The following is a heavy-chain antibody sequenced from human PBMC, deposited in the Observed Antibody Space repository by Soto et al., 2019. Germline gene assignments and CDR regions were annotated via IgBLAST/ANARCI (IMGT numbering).Heavy chain of an antibody. CDR1: GFTFSSYA. V-gene: IGHV3-23*01. J-gene: IGHJ6*02. Sequence: EVQLLESGGGLVQPGGSLRLSCAASGFTFSSYAMSWVRQAPGKGLEWVSAISGSGGSTYYADSVKGRFTISRDNSKNTLHLQMNSLRAEETAVNYCAKRSGSGPFYYYYGMDVWGQGTTVTVSS. CDR2: ISGSGGST. CDR3: AKRSGSGPFYYYYGMDV. D-gene: IGHD6-25*01.